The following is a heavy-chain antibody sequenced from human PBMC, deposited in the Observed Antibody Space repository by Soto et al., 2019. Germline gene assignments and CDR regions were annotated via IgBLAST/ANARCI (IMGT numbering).Heavy chain of an antibody. V-gene: IGHV5-51*01. J-gene: IGHJ6*02. CDR3: ARTAAAGKYYYGVDV. CDR2: IYPGDSDT. CDR1: GYSFTRYW. D-gene: IGHD6-13*01. Sequence: GESLKISCKGSGYSFTRYWIGWVRQMPGKGLEWMGIIYPGDSDTRYSPSFQGQVTISADKSISTAYLQWSSLKASDTAIYYCARTAAAGKYYYGVDVWGQGTTVTVS.